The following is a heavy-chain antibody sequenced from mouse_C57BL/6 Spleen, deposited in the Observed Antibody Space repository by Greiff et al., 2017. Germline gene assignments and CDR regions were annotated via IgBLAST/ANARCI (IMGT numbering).Heavy chain of an antibody. CDR3: TRWARYGSREPFAY. D-gene: IGHD1-1*01. CDR2: IDPETGGT. CDR1: GYTFTDYE. V-gene: IGHV1-15*01. Sequence: QVQLQQSGAELVRPGASVTLSCKASGYTFTDYEMHWVKQTPVHGLEWIGAIDPETGGTAYNQKFKGKAILTADKSSSTAYMELRSLTSEDSAVYYCTRWARYGSREPFAYWGQGTLVTVSA. J-gene: IGHJ3*01.